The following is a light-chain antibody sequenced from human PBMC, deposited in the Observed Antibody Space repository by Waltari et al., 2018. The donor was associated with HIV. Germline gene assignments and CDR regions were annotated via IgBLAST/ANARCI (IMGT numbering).Light chain of an antibody. J-gene: IGLJ2*01. V-gene: IGLV2-8*01. CDR3: SSYAPTNKFYVL. Sequence: QSALPQPPSASGSPGQSVTMSCTGTRSDIGGYNSVSWYQQHPGKAPKLIMTEVTKRPSGVPDRFSGSKSGNTASLTVSGLQAEDEAHYYCSSYAPTNKFYVLFGGGTTLTVL. CDR1: RSDIGGYNS. CDR2: EVT.